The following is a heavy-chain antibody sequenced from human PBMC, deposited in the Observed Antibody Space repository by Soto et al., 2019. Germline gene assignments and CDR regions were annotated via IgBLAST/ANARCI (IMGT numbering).Heavy chain of an antibody. V-gene: IGHV4-34*01. J-gene: IGHJ6*02. Sequence: XETLSLTCAVYGGSFSGYYWSWIRQPPGKGLDWIGEINHSGSTNYNPSLKSRVTISVDTSKNQFSLKLSSVTAADTAVYYCASFRYYYGSGSYFSYYYYYGMDVWGQGTTVTVSS. CDR1: GGSFSGYY. D-gene: IGHD3-10*01. CDR3: ASFRYYYGSGSYFSYYYYYGMDV. CDR2: INHSGST.